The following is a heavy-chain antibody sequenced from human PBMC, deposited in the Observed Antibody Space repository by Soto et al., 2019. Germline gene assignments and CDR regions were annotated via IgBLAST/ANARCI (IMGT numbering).Heavy chain of an antibody. J-gene: IGHJ6*02. V-gene: IGHV3-30*18. CDR3: AKDRIVMIRGVMNYYGMDV. CDR1: GFTFSNYG. Sequence: QVQLVESGGGVVQPGRSLRHSCAASGFTFSNYGMHWVRQAPGKGLEWVAFILYDGSDKYFADSVKGRFTISRDNSKNTLDLQMNSLRAEDTAVYYCAKDRIVMIRGVMNYYGMDVWGQGTTVTVSS. D-gene: IGHD3-10*01. CDR2: ILYDGSDK.